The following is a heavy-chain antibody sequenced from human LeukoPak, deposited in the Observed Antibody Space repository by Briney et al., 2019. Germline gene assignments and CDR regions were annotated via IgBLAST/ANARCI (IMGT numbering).Heavy chain of an antibody. V-gene: IGHV1-46*01. D-gene: IGHD1-26*01. Sequence: EASVKVSCKASGYTFTSYYMHWVRQAPGQGLEWMGIINPSGGSTSYAQKFQGRVTMTRDTSTSTVYMELSSLRSEDTAVYYCARPNLGAPYYYYGMDVWGQGTTVTVSS. CDR2: INPSGGST. CDR3: ARPNLGAPYYYYGMDV. J-gene: IGHJ6*02. CDR1: GYTFTSYY.